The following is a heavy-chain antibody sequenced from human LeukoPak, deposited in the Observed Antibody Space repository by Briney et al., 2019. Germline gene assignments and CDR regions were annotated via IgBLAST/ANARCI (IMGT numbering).Heavy chain of an antibody. V-gene: IGHV3-21*06. CDR2: ISSSSSYI. Sequence: PGGSLRLSCAASGFTFSSYSMNWVRQAPGKGLEWVSSISSSSSYIYYADSVKGRFTISRENAKNSLYLQMDSLRAEDTAVYYCARDLLGYNYHYMDVWGKGTTVTVSS. J-gene: IGHJ6*03. CDR3: ARDLLGYNYHYMDV. CDR1: GFTFSSYS. D-gene: IGHD3-16*02.